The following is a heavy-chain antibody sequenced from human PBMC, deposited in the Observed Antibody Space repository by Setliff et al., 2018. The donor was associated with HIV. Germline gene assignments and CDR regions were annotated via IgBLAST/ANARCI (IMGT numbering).Heavy chain of an antibody. CDR2: MSPISGDA. Sequence: ASVKVSCKTSGYTFTSSDLNWVRQVAGQGLEWMGWMSPISGDAGFARKFQGRVTMTRNTSMSTAYMELSGLTSQDTAVYYCTRALGVDWGQGTLVTVSS. CDR3: TRALGVD. D-gene: IGHD3-16*01. J-gene: IGHJ4*02. V-gene: IGHV1-8*01. CDR1: GYTFTSSD.